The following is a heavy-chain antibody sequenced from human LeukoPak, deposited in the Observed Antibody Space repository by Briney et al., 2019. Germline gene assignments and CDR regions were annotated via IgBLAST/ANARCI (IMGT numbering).Heavy chain of an antibody. D-gene: IGHD3-3*01. J-gene: IGHJ6*02. CDR3: AKRPGVVITDYYYYYGMDV. CDR2: ISGSGGST. Sequence: GGSLRLSCAAPGFTFSSYAMSWVRQAPGKGLEWVSAISGSGGSTYYADSVKGRFTISRDNSKNTLYLQMNSLRAEDTAVYYCAKRPGVVITDYYYYYGMDVWGQGTTVTVSS. V-gene: IGHV3-23*01. CDR1: GFTFSSYA.